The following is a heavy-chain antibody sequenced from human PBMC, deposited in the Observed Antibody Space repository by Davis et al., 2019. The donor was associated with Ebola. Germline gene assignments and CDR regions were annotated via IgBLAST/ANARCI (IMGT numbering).Heavy chain of an antibody. V-gene: IGHV3-23*01. J-gene: IGHJ4*02. D-gene: IGHD4-11*01. Sequence: GGSLRLSCAASGFTFSSYAMSWVRQAPGKGLEWVSAISGSGGTYYADSVKGRFTVSRDNSKNTLYLQMNSLRAEDTAVYYCAKDFRNYDYWGQGTLVTVSS. CDR3: AKDFRNYDY. CDR2: ISGSGGT. CDR1: GFTFSSYA.